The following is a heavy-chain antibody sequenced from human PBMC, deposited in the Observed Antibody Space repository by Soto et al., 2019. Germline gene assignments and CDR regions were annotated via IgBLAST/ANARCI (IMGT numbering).Heavy chain of an antibody. V-gene: IGHV3-30*18. D-gene: IGHD1-26*01. Sequence: SLRLSCAASGFTFSSYGMHWVRQAPGKGLEWVAVIAYDGSNKYYADSVKGRFTISRDNSKNTLYLQMNSLRAEDTAVYYCAKDRRVGASNYYGMDVWGQGTTVTVSS. J-gene: IGHJ6*02. CDR3: AKDRRVGASNYYGMDV. CDR2: IAYDGSNK. CDR1: GFTFSSYG.